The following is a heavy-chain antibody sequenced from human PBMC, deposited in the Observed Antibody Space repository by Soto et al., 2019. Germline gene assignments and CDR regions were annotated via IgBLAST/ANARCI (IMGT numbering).Heavy chain of an antibody. J-gene: IGHJ6*02. CDR2: IYHSGTT. CDR3: ARVRCSSTSCSMHYYYGMDV. CDR1: GYSIRSGYY. Sequence: PSETLSLTCAVSGYSIRSGYYWGWMRQPPGKGLEWIGIIYHSGTTYYNPSLKGRVTISVDTSKKQFSLKLSSVTAADTAVYYCARVRCSSTSCSMHYYYGMDVWGQGTTVTVSS. V-gene: IGHV4-38-2*01. D-gene: IGHD2-2*01.